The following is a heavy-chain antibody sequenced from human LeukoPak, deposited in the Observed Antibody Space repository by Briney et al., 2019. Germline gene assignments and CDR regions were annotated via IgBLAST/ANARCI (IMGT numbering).Heavy chain of an antibody. D-gene: IGHD3-22*01. V-gene: IGHV1-18*01. CDR3: ATSYRQYYYDSSGPRAFDY. CDR2: ISAYNGNT. Sequence: ASVKVSCKASGYTFTSYGISWVRQAPGQGLEWMGWISAYNGNTNYAQKFQGRVTITADKSTSTAYMELSSLRSEDTAVYYCATSYRQYYYDSSGPRAFDYWGQGTLVTVSS. J-gene: IGHJ4*02. CDR1: GYTFTSYG.